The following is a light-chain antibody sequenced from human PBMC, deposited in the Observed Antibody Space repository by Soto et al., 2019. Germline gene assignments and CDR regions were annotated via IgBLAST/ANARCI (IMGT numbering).Light chain of an antibody. V-gene: IGKV3-20*01. CDR2: GAS. Sequence: IMLSLSAGTVSLEPKERATLSCRASQSVSNNYLAWYQQKPGQAPRLLIYGASNRATGIPDRFSGSGSGTDFTLTISRLEPEDFAVYYCQPYVILGTFGQGTKVDIK. J-gene: IGKJ1*01. CDR3: QPYVILGT. CDR1: QSVSNNY.